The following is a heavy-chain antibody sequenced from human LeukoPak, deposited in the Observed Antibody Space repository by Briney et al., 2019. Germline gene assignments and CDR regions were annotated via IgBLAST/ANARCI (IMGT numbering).Heavy chain of an antibody. J-gene: IGHJ6*03. D-gene: IGHD5-12*01. CDR2: ISYGGSNK. CDR1: GFTFSSYA. CDR3: AREGGYSGYESYYYYMDV. Sequence: PGGSLRLSCAASGFTFSSYAMHWVRQAPGKGLEWVAVISYGGSNKYYADSVKGRFTISRDNSKNTLYLQMNSLRAEDTAVYYCAREGGYSGYESYYYYMDVWGKGTTVTVSS. V-gene: IGHV3-30*01.